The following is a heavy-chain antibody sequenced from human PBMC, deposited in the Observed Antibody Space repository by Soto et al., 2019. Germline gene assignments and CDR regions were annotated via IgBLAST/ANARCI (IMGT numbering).Heavy chain of an antibody. J-gene: IGHJ6*02. CDR3: ARDLPWYSSSWSNSYGMDV. D-gene: IGHD6-13*01. Sequence: CGSLRLSCASCGVSFSSSSVDGVCQAPGKGLEWVSSISSSSSYIYYADSVKGRFTISRDNAKNSLYLQMNSLRAEDTAVYYCARDLPWYSSSWSNSYGMDVWGQAPTVTVSS. V-gene: IGHV3-21*01. CDR2: ISSSSSYI. CDR1: GVSFSSSS.